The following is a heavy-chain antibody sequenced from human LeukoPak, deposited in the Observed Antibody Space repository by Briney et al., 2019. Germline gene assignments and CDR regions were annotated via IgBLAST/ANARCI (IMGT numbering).Heavy chain of an antibody. CDR1: GYTFTGYY. D-gene: IGHD3-22*01. V-gene: IGHV1-46*01. Sequence: ASVKVSCKASGYTFTGYYMHWVRQAPGQGLEWMGIINPSGGSTSYAQKFQGRVTMTRDTSTSTVYMELSSLRSEDTAVYYCARDKDGSWVDSSGLRSLNYWGQGALVTVSS. CDR3: ARDKDGSWVDSSGLRSLNY. CDR2: INPSGGST. J-gene: IGHJ4*02.